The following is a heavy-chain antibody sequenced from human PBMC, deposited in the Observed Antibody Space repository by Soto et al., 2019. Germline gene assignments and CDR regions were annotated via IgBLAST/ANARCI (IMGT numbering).Heavy chain of an antibody. CDR2: FDPEDGET. CDR1: GYTLTELS. Sequence: ASVKVSCKVSGYTLTELSMHWVRQAPGKGLEWMGGFDPEDGETIYAQKFQGRVTMTTDTSTSTAYMELRSLRSDDTAVYYCARGRTSLYDYDYWGQGTLVTVSS. D-gene: IGHD2-2*01. CDR3: ARGRTSLYDYDY. J-gene: IGHJ4*02. V-gene: IGHV1-24*01.